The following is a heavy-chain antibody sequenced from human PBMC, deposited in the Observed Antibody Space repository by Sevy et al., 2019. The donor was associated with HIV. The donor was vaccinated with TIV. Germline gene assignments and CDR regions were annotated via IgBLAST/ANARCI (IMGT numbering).Heavy chain of an antibody. D-gene: IGHD3-16*02. CDR2: IKQDGTDK. Sequence: SGYLRLSCAASGFTFATYWMTWVRQAPGKGLEWVAYIKQDGTDKYYVDSVKGRFTISRYNAKNSLYLHMSGLRVDDTAVYYCTRALADWGSFHYSSWGRGTLVTVSS. J-gene: IGHJ4*02. CDR1: GFTFATYW. V-gene: IGHV3-7*01. CDR3: TRALADWGSFHYSS.